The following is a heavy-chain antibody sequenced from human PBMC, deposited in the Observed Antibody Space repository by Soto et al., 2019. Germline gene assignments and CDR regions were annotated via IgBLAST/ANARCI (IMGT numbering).Heavy chain of an antibody. CDR2: ISSSSSTI. J-gene: IGHJ6*02. CDR1: GFTFSSYS. D-gene: IGHD2-2*01. V-gene: IGHV3-48*02. CDR3: ASLILGYCSSTSCYAYYYYGMDV. Sequence: GGSLRLSCAASGFTFSSYSMNWVRQAPGKRLEWVSYISSSSSTIYYADSVKGRFTISRDNAKNSLYLQMNSLRDEDTAVYYCASLILGYCSSTSCYAYYYYGMDVWGQGTTVTVSS.